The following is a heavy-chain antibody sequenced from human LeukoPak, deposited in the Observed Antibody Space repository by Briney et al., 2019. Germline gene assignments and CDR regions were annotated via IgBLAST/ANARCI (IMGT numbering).Heavy chain of an antibody. V-gene: IGHV3-23*01. D-gene: IGHD5-12*01. CDR1: GFTFSIYA. Sequence: GGSLRLSCAASGFTFSIYAMSWVRQAPGKGLEWVSAISGSGGTAYYADSVKGRFTISRDNAKNTVYLQMNSLRAEDTAVYYCARGKYGGYFIDYWGQGTLVTVSS. J-gene: IGHJ4*02. CDR3: ARGKYGGYFIDY. CDR2: ISGSGGTA.